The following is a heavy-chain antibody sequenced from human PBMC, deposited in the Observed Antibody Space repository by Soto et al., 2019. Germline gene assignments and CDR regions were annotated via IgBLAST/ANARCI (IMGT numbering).Heavy chain of an antibody. Sequence: SSETLSLTCTVSGGSISSYYWSWIRQPPGKGLEWIGYIYYSGSTNYNPSLKSRVTISVDTSKNQFSLKLSSVTAADTAVYYCAKFNSSGWYRGYYYYGMDVWGQGTTVTVSS. J-gene: IGHJ6*02. CDR2: IYYSGST. CDR3: AKFNSSGWYRGYYYYGMDV. V-gene: IGHV4-59*01. CDR1: GGSISSYY. D-gene: IGHD6-19*01.